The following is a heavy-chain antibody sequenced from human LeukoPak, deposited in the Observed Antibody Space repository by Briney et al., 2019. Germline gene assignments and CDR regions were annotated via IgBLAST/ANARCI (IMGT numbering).Heavy chain of an antibody. Sequence: GGSLRLSCAASGFTVSSNYMSWVRQAPGKGLEWVSVIYSGGSTYYADSVKDRFTISRDNSKNTLYLQMNSLRAEDTAVYYCARDLGQWLVLAAFDYWGQGTLVTVSS. J-gene: IGHJ4*02. V-gene: IGHV3-53*01. CDR3: ARDLGQWLVLAAFDY. CDR2: IYSGGST. D-gene: IGHD6-19*01. CDR1: GFTVSSNY.